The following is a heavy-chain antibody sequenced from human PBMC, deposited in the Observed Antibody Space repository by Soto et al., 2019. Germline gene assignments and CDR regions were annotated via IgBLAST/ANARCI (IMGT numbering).Heavy chain of an antibody. Sequence: QVQLQQWGAGLLKPSETLSLTCAVYGGSFSGYYWSWIRQPPGKGLEWIGEINHSGSTNYNPSHKSRDTTSVDPSKNQFALRLSYMTAAETAVYYCARAPRGYSYGYGYWGQGTLVTVSS. V-gene: IGHV4-34*01. CDR2: INHSGST. CDR1: GGSFSGYY. J-gene: IGHJ4*02. D-gene: IGHD5-18*01. CDR3: ARAPRGYSYGYGY.